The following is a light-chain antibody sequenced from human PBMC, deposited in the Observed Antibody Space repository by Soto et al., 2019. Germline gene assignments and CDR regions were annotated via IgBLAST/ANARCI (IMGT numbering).Light chain of an antibody. CDR2: GAS. V-gene: IGKV3-20*01. CDR3: QQYGSSPPIT. J-gene: IGKJ5*01. CDR1: QSVSSSY. Sequence: EIVLTQSPGTLSLSPGERATLSCRASQSVSSSYLAWYQQKPAQAPRLLIYGASSRATGIPDRFSGSGSGTDFTLPISRLEPEDFAVYYCQQYGSSPPITFGQGTRLEIK.